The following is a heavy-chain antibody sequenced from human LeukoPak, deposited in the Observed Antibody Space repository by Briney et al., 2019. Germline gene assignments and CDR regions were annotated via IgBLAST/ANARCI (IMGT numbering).Heavy chain of an antibody. V-gene: IGHV3-53*01. CDR3: ARDTVAAAGTDY. J-gene: IGHJ4*02. CDR2: IYSGGST. D-gene: IGHD6-13*01. Sequence: GGSLRLSCAASGFTVNSNYMTWDRQAPGKGLEWVSVIYSGGSTYYADSVKGRFTISRDNSKNTLYLQMNSLRADDTAVYYCARDTVAAAGTDYWGQGTLVTVSS. CDR1: GFTVNSNY.